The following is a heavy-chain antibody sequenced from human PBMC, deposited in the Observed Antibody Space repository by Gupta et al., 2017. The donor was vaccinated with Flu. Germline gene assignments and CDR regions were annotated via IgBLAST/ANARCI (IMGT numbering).Heavy chain of an antibody. CDR3: ARGQDIVVGYWFDP. Sequence: QLQLRGAGQGLAPPSETLYPTCTVSGSSISSSSYYGGCTRQPPGEGLWWIGSFYYSGSTYYNPSLKSRVTISLDTSKNQLSLKLSSVTAADTAVYYCARGQDIVVGYWFDPWGQGTLVTVSS. D-gene: IGHD2-2*01. CDR2: FYYSGST. CDR1: GSSISSSSYY. V-gene: IGHV4-39*01. J-gene: IGHJ5*02.